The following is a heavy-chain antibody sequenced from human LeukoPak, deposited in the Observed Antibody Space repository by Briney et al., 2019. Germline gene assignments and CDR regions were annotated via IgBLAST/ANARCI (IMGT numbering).Heavy chain of an antibody. D-gene: IGHD3-3*01. CDR1: GYTFTSYY. CDR2: INPSGGST. Sequence: ASVTVSCTASGYTFTSYYMHWVRQAPGQGLEWMGIINPSGGSTSYAQKFQGRVTMTRDTSTSTVYMELSSLRSEDTAVYYCARALALTYYDFWSGYSRGGWFDPWGQGTLVTVSS. J-gene: IGHJ5*02. V-gene: IGHV1-46*01. CDR3: ARALALTYYDFWSGYSRGGWFDP.